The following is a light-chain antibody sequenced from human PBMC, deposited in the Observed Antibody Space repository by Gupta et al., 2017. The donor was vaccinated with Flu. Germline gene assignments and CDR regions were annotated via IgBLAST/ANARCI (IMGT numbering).Light chain of an antibody. CDR3: QQYGSSPRGGFT. CDR2: GAS. CDR1: QSVSSNY. V-gene: IGKV3-20*01. Sequence: SVSPGERATLSCRASQSVSSNYLAWYQQKPGQAPRLLIYGASFRAIGIPDRFSGSGSGTAFTLTISRLEPEDFALYYCQQYGSSPRGGFTFGPGTKVDIK. J-gene: IGKJ3*01.